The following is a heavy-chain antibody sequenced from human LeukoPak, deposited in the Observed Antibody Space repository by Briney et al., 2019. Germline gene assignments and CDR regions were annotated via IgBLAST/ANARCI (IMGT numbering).Heavy chain of an antibody. CDR1: GFTASTYY. V-gene: IGHV3-53*01. D-gene: IGHD3-3*02. Sequence: GGSLRLSCAASGFTASTYYMNWVRQAPGKGLEWVSIIYSGGTTYYADSVKGRFTIFRDTSKNTLSLQMNSLRAEDTAVYFCARVGDHFHWNLDLWGRGTLVTVSS. CDR3: ARVGDHFHWNLDL. CDR2: IYSGGTT. J-gene: IGHJ2*01.